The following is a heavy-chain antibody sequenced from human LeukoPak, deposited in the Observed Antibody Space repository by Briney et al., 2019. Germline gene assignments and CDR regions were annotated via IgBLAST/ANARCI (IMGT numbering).Heavy chain of an antibody. CDR1: GGTFSSYA. V-gene: IGHV1-69*05. Sequence: GASVKVSCKASGGTFSSYAISWVRQAPGQGLEWMGGIIPIFGAANYAQKFQGRVTITTDESTSTAYMELSSLRSEDTAVYYCARGSKMVYAIQAFHYWGQGTLVTVSS. D-gene: IGHD2-8*01. J-gene: IGHJ4*02. CDR2: IIPIFGAA. CDR3: ARGSKMVYAIQAFHY.